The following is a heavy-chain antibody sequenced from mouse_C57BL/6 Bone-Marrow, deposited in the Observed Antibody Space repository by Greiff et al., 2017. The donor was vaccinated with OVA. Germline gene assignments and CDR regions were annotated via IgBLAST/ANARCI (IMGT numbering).Heavy chain of an antibody. CDR3: TTPAYSYFDY. D-gene: IGHD2-10*01. J-gene: IGHJ2*01. CDR1: GFNIKDDY. V-gene: IGHV14-4*01. CDR2: IDPENGDT. Sequence: VQLKESGAELVRPGASVKLSCTASGFNIKDDYMHWVKQRPEQGLEWIGWIDPENGDTEYASKFQGKATITADTSSNTAYLQLSSLTSEDTAVYYCTTPAYSYFDYWGQGTTLTVSS.